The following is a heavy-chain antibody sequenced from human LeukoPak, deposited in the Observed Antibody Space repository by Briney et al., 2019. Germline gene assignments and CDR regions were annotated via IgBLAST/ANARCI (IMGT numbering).Heavy chain of an antibody. CDR3: VRQSFSRDYFGGYY. CDR2: ISYTGST. CDR1: HFYMNSRDYF. Sequence: SETLSLTCLVSHFYMNSRDYFWGWIPQSPGEVLASLASISYTGSTYLNPSLKNRVIISVDTSKNQFSLRLTSVTAADSALYFCVRQSFSRDYFGGYYWGRGTLVAVSS. J-gene: IGHJ4*02. D-gene: IGHD3-16*01. V-gene: IGHV4-39*01.